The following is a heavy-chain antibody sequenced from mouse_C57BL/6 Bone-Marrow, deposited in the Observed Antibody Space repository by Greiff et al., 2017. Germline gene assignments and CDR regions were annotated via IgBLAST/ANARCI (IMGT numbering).Heavy chain of an antibody. CDR2: IYPGDGDT. D-gene: IGHD1-1*01. V-gene: IGHV1-82*01. Sequence: VQLVESGPELVKPGASVKISCKASGYAFSSSWMNWVKQRPGKGLEWIGRIYPGDGDTNYNGKFKGKATLTADKSSSTAYMQLSSLTSEDSAVYFCARLGYYYGSSSYYFDYWGQGTTLTVSS. J-gene: IGHJ2*01. CDR3: ARLGYYYGSSSYYFDY. CDR1: GYAFSSSW.